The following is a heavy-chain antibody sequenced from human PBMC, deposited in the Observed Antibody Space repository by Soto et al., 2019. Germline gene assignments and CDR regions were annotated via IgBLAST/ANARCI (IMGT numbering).Heavy chain of an antibody. CDR1: GFTFSNYA. V-gene: IGHV3-30-3*01. CDR2: MSYDGSNK. CDR3: ARSQTGDVYYHYGMEV. J-gene: IGHJ6*02. Sequence: QVQLVESGGGVVQPGRSLGLSCAASGFTFSNYAMHWVRQAPGKGLEWVAVMSYDGSNKYYADSVKGRFTISRGNSNNTLCLQMSSVRVEDTAVYYCARSQTGDVYYHYGMEVWGQETTVTVSS. D-gene: IGHD7-27*01.